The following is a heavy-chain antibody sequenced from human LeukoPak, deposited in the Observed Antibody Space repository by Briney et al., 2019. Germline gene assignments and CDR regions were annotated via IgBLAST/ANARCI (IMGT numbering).Heavy chain of an antibody. CDR3: ARDRSSGSYTY. V-gene: IGHV1-69*01. Sequence: GASVKVSCKASGGTFSSYAISWVRQAPGQGLESTGGIIPIFGTANYAQKFQGRVTITADESTSTAYMELSSLRSEDTAVYYCARDRSSGSYTYWGQGTLVTVSS. CDR1: GGTFSSYA. CDR2: IIPIFGTA. J-gene: IGHJ4*02. D-gene: IGHD6-19*01.